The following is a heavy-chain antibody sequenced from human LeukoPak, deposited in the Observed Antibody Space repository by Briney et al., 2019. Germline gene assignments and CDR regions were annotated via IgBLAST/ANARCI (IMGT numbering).Heavy chain of an antibody. CDR3: AKGSYYDSSGSFYFDY. V-gene: IGHV3-23*01. D-gene: IGHD3-22*01. CDR1: GFTFSSYT. J-gene: IGHJ4*02. CDR2: ITTSDGNT. Sequence: GGSLRLSCAASGFTFSSYTMSWVRQAPGKGLEWVSTITTSDGNTYYADSVKGRFTVSRDNSKNTLYVQVNSLGTEDTAAYYCAKGSYYDSSGSFYFDYWGQGTLVTVSS.